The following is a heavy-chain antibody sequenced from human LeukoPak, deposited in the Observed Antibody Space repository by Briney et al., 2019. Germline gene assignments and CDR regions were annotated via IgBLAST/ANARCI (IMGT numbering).Heavy chain of an antibody. J-gene: IGHJ4*02. CDR1: GDSINGFY. Sequence: SETLSLTCTVSGDSINGFYWSWIRQAAGKGLEWIGHIYTSGSTNYNPSLRSRVTMSVDMSKNQFSLKLRSVTAADTAVYYCARDVVAARGSFDYWGQGTLATVSS. V-gene: IGHV4-4*07. CDR2: IYTSGST. CDR3: ARDVVAARGSFDY. D-gene: IGHD2-2*01.